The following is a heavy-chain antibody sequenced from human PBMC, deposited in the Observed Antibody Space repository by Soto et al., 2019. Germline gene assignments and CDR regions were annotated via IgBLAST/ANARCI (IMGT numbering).Heavy chain of an antibody. Sequence: ASVKVSCKVSGYTLTELSMHWVRQAPGKGLEWMGGFDPEDGETIYAQKFQGRVTMTEDTSTDTAYMELSSLRSEDTAVYYCATRGISKYYFDYWGQGTLVTVSS. J-gene: IGHJ4*02. V-gene: IGHV1-24*01. CDR1: GYTLTELS. CDR2: FDPEDGET. CDR3: ATRGISKYYFDY.